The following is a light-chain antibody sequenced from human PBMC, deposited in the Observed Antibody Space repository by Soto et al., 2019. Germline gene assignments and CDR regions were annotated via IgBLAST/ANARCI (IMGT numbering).Light chain of an antibody. CDR2: WAS. J-gene: IGKJ3*01. Sequence: DIVMTQSPDSLAVSLGERATINCKSSQSVLYSSNNKNYLAWYQQKPGQPPNLLIYWASTRESGVSDRFSGSGSGTDFTLTISSLQAEDVAVYYCQQYYSIPLTFGPGTKVDNK. CDR1: QSVLYSSNNKNY. V-gene: IGKV4-1*01. CDR3: QQYYSIPLT.